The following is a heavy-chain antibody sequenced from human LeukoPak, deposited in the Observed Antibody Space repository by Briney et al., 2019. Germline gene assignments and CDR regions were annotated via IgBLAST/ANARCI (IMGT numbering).Heavy chain of an antibody. CDR2: INHSGST. CDR1: GESFSGYY. Sequence: PSETLSLTCAVYGESFSGYYWSWIRQPPGKGLEWIGEINHSGSTNYNPSLKSRVTISVETTKNQFSLKLSSVTAADTALYYCARAPSYYYAGRGADYWGQGTLVTVSS. V-gene: IGHV4-34*01. J-gene: IGHJ4*02. CDR3: ARAPSYYYAGRGADY. D-gene: IGHD3-10*01.